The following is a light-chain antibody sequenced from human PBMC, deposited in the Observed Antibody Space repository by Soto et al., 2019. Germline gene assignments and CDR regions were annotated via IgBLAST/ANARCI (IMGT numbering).Light chain of an antibody. CDR2: KAS. V-gene: IGKV1-5*03. J-gene: IGKJ1*01. Sequence: DIQMTQSPSTLSGSVGDRVTITCRASQTISSWLAWYQQKPGKAPKLLIYKASTLKSGVPSRFSGSGSGTEFTLTVSSLQPDDFDTYYCQPYNSYSEAVGQGTKV. CDR3: QPYNSYSEA. CDR1: QTISSW.